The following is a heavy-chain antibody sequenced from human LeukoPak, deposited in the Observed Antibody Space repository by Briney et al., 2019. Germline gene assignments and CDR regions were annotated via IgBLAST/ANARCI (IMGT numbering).Heavy chain of an antibody. CDR3: ARDLVVAATQRRWFDP. CDR2: IYTSGST. V-gene: IGHV4-4*07. J-gene: IGHJ5*02. CDR1: GGSIGSYY. D-gene: IGHD2-15*01. Sequence: SETLSLTCTVSGGSIGSYYWSWIRQPAGKGLEWIGRIYTSGSTNYNPSLKSRVTMSVDTSKNQFSLKLSSVTAADTAVYYCARDLVVAATQRRWFDPWGQGTLVTVSS.